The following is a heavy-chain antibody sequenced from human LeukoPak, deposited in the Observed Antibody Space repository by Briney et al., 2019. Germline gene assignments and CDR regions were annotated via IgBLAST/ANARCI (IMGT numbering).Heavy chain of an antibody. D-gene: IGHD2-21*02. Sequence: GGSLRLSCAASGFTFSSYSMNWVRQAPGKGLEWVSYISSSSSTIYYADSVKGRFTISRDNAKNSLYLQMNSLRAEDTAVYYCARDRGAYCGGDCYSDAFDIWGQGTMVTVSS. CDR1: GFTFSSYS. CDR3: ARDRGAYCGGDCYSDAFDI. CDR2: ISSSSSTI. V-gene: IGHV3-48*01. J-gene: IGHJ3*02.